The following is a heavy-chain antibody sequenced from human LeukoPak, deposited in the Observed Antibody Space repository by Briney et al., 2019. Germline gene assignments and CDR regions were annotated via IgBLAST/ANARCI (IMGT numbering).Heavy chain of an antibody. V-gene: IGHV3-74*03. D-gene: IGHD2-2*01. CDR3: ARDWHHAIDY. CDR2: IESDGRRT. CDR1: GFTFSITW. J-gene: IGHJ4*02. Sequence: GGSLRLSCAASGFTFSITWMHWVRQVPGKELVWVARIESDGRRTTYAESVKGRFTISRDNAKNTLYLEMNSLRVEDTAVYYCARDWHHAIDYWGQGTLVTVSS.